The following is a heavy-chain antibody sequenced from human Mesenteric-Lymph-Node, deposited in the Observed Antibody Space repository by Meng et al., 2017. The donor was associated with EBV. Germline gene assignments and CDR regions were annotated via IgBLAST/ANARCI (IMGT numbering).Heavy chain of an antibody. Sequence: VQLEGSGPGVGKPSGTLSLAWGVSGDSVTSSNWWSWVRQPPGKGLEWIGEMSHSGSSNYNPSLNNRVTMSVDKSKNRVFLQLSSVTAADTAMYYCARILVGENSGYFLDYWGQGIVVTVSS. D-gene: IGHD3-22*01. CDR1: GDSVTSSNW. CDR2: MSHSGSS. J-gene: IGHJ4*02. CDR3: ARILVGENSGYFLDY. V-gene: IGHV4-4*02.